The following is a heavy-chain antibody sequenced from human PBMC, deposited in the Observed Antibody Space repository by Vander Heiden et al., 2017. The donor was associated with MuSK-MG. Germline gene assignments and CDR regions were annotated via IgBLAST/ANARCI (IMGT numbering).Heavy chain of an antibody. D-gene: IGHD3-22*01. CDR3: AKGDHDSSGYFPPSFDY. CDR2: ISGSGTNT. J-gene: IGHJ4*02. CDR1: GFTFSIHA. Sequence: EVQLLESGGGLVPPGGSLRLSCAASGFTFSIHAMSWVRQAPGKGLEWVSLISGSGTNTYYADSVKGRFNISRDNSKNTLYLQMNSLRVEDTAIYYCAKGDHDSSGYFPPSFDYWGQGTLVTVSS. V-gene: IGHV3-23*01.